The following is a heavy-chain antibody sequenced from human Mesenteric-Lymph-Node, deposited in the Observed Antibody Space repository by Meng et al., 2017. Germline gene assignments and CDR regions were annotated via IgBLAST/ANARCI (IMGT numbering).Heavy chain of an antibody. D-gene: IGHD6-19*01. Sequence: QGQLQESGAGLVKPSGPLSLTCAVPGGSISSSNWWRWVRQPPGKGLEWIGEIYHSGSTNYNPSLKSRVTISVDKSKNQFSLKLSSVTAADTAVYYCARDRISGWANKYYWYFDLWGRGTLVTVSS. CDR3: ARDRISGWANKYYWYFDL. J-gene: IGHJ2*01. V-gene: IGHV4-4*02. CDR2: IYHSGST. CDR1: GGSISSSNW.